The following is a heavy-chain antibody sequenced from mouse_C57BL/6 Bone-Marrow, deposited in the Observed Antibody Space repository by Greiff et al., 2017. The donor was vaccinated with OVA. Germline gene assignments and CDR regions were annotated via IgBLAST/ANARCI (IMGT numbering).Heavy chain of an antibody. D-gene: IGHD1-1*01. V-gene: IGHV1-85*01. CDR3: ARGITTVVATRYFDV. CDR1: GYTFTSYD. J-gene: IGHJ1*03. Sequence: VMLVESGPELVKPGASVKLSCKASGYTFTSYDINWVKQRPGQGLEWIGWIYPRDGSTKYNEKFKGKATLTVDTSSSTAYMELHSLTSEDSAVYFCARGITTVVATRYFDVWGTGTTVTVSS. CDR2: IYPRDGST.